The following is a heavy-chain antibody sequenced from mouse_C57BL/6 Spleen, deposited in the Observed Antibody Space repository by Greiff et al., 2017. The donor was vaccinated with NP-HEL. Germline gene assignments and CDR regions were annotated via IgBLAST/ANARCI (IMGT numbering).Heavy chain of an antibody. D-gene: IGHD1-1*01. V-gene: IGHV5-15*01. J-gene: IGHJ1*03. CDR3: ARRKDYYGSSDWYFDV. Sequence: EVMLVESGGGLVQPGGSLKLSCAASGFTFSDYGMAWVRQAPRKGPEWVAFISNLAYSIYYADTVTGRFTISRENAKNTLYLEMSSLRSEDTAMYYCARRKDYYGSSDWYFDVWGTGTTVTVSS. CDR2: ISNLAYSI. CDR1: GFTFSDYG.